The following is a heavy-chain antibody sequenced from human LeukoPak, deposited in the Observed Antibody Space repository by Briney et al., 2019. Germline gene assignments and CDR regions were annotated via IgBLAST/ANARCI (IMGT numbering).Heavy chain of an antibody. CDR3: AKQGAVRQDYYMDV. CDR2: VIPIFGTA. D-gene: IGHD3-16*01. Sequence: ASVKVSCKASGDSFSSYAITWVRQAPGQGLEWLGRVIPIFGTANYPQKFQGRVTITADIFSSTVYIEMTNLTSDDTVVYFCAKQGAVRQDYYMDVWGNGTTVSVS. CDR1: GDSFSSYA. J-gene: IGHJ6*03. V-gene: IGHV1-69*06.